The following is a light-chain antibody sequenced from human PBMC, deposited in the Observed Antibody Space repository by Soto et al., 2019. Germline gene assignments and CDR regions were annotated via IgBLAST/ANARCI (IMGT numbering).Light chain of an antibody. J-gene: IGKJ4*01. Sequence: AVLMTQSPSSLSASVGDRVTITCRASQGIRNDLGWYQQKPGKAPKLLIYAASSLQSGVPSRFSGSGSGTDFTFTISSLQPEDFATYFCLQDWKYPLTFGGGTRVEVK. CDR2: AAS. CDR3: LQDWKYPLT. CDR1: QGIRND. V-gene: IGKV1-6*02.